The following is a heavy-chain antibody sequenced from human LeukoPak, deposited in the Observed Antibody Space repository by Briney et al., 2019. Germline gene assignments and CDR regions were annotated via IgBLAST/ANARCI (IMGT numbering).Heavy chain of an antibody. CDR2: IYTSGST. CDR3: ARRGSGSYSYYYYMDV. V-gene: IGHV4-4*09. D-gene: IGHD1-26*01. J-gene: IGHJ6*03. Sequence: PSETLSLTCTVSGGSISSYYWSWIRQPPGEGLEWIGYIYTSGSTNYNPSLKSRVTISVDTSKSQFSLKLSSVTAADTAVYYCARRGSGSYSYYYYMDVWGKGTTVTVSS. CDR1: GGSISSYY.